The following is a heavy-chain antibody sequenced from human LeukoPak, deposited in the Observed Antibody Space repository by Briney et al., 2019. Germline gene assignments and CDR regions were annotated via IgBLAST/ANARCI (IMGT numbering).Heavy chain of an antibody. CDR2: IYYSGST. V-gene: IGHV4-59*01. CDR3: ASHDYGDPIDAFDI. Sequence: SETLSLTCTVSGGSTSSYYWSWIRQPPGKGLEWIGYIYYSGSTNYNPSLKSRVTISVDTSKNQFSLKLSSVTAADTAVYYCASHDYGDPIDAFDIWGQGTMVTVSS. J-gene: IGHJ3*02. CDR1: GGSTSSYY. D-gene: IGHD4-17*01.